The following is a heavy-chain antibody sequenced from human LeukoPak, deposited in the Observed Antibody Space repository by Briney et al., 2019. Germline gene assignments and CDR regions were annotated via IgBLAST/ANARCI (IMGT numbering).Heavy chain of an antibody. D-gene: IGHD6-19*01. CDR1: GGSISGSSYY. CDR3: ALYSSGAHFDY. CDR2: IYYSGST. Sequence: SETLSLTCTVSGGSISGSSYYWGWIRQPPGKGLEWIGSIYYSGSTYYNPSLKSRVTISVDTSKNQFSLKLSSVTAADTAVYYCALYSSGAHFDYWGQGTLVTVSS. J-gene: IGHJ4*02. V-gene: IGHV4-39*01.